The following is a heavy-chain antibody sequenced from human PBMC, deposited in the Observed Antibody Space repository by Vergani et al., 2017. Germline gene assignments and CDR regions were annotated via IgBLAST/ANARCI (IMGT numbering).Heavy chain of an antibody. CDR1: EYSFSAFY. V-gene: IGHV1-2*02. CDR3: ARAVTVDYVDY. D-gene: IGHD4-23*01. J-gene: IGHJ4*02. CDR2: INPNNGGS. Sequence: QVQLVQSGAEVKKPGASVKVSCKASEYSFSAFYIHWVRQAPGQGLEWMGWINPNNGGSNYAQKFQDRVTMTRDTSITTAYMELSRLRSDDTAVYYCARAVTVDYVDYWGQGTLVTVSS.